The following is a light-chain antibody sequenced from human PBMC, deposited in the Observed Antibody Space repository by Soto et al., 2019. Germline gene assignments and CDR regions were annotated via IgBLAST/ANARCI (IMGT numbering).Light chain of an antibody. V-gene: IGLV2-23*02. CDR3: CSYGGSSTWV. J-gene: IGLJ3*02. CDR2: GVS. Sequence: QSALTQPASVSGSPGQSITISCTGTITDIGAYNYVSWYQQHPGKAPKLLIYGVSSRPSGVSNRFSGSRSGNTASLTISGLQAEDEADYFCCSYGGSSTWVFGGGTKLTVL. CDR1: ITDIGAYNY.